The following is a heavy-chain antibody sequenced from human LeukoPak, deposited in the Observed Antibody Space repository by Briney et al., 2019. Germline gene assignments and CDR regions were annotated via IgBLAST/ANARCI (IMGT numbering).Heavy chain of an antibody. V-gene: IGHV3-7*01. CDR1: GCTFSSCW. Sequence: PGGSLRLSCAASGCTFSSCWMSWVWQRPAKGLGWVGNIKQDGSEKYYVDSVKRRLTLSRDNPKSSLYLQLNRLRAEHTAVYYCARDRVGATKTHWGQGTLVTVSS. CDR3: ARDRVGATKTH. D-gene: IGHD1-26*01. J-gene: IGHJ4*02. CDR2: IKQDGSEK.